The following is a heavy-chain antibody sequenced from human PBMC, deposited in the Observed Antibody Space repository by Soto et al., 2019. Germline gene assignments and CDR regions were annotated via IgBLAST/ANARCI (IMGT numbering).Heavy chain of an antibody. V-gene: IGHV1-18*04. CDR3: ARAALSSSSAGFSVY. CDR1: GYTLSNYG. Sequence: AAVKVSCKASGYTLSNYGINWVRQAPGQGPEWMGWVSPKNGNTNYAQKLQGRVTMTTDISTNTAFMELKSLTSDDTALYFCARAALSSSSAGFSVYWGQGTLVTVSS. J-gene: IGHJ4*02. CDR2: VSPKNGNT. D-gene: IGHD6-6*01.